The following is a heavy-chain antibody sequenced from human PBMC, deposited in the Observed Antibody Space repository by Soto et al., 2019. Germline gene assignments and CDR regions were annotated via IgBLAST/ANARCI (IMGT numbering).Heavy chain of an antibody. D-gene: IGHD6-13*01. V-gene: IGHV4-4*08. Sequence: QVQLQESGPGLVKPSETLSLTCTVSGGSISSSYWSWIRQPPGKGLEWIGYIYDSGSTYYNSSLKGRVTKSVDTAKNSFSLKPSSVTAADPAVYYWARQLIYWGQGTPVTVSS. J-gene: IGHJ4*02. CDR3: ARQLIY. CDR2: IYDSGST. CDR1: GGSISSSY.